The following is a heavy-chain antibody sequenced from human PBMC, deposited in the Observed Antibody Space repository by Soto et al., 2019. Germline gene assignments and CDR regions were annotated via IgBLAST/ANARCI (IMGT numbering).Heavy chain of an antibody. D-gene: IGHD3-16*01. CDR3: ARDVLYDYIREDRFFDY. V-gene: IGHV4-59*01. CDR1: GGSISSYY. CDR2: IYYSGST. Sequence: SETLSLTCTVSGGSISSYYWSWIRQPPGKGLEWIGYIYYSGSTNYNPSLKSRVTISVDTSKNQFSLKLSSVTAADTAVYYCARDVLYDYIREDRFFDYWGQGTLVTVS. J-gene: IGHJ4*02.